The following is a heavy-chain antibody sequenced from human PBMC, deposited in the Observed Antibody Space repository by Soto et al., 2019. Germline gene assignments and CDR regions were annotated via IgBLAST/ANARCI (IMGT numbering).Heavy chain of an antibody. J-gene: IGHJ4*02. V-gene: IGHV4-34*01. CDR3: ASYGPGSASSYYYFHY. CDR2: IYHSGAT. CDR1: GGTFSDYY. Sequence: SETMSLTCAVYGGTFSDYYWTWLRKPPGERLEWIGEIYHSGATSYNPSLKSRVTISMDTSKNQFSLNLDSVTAADTAVYYCASYGPGSASSYYYFHYWDQGALVTVSS. D-gene: IGHD3-10*01.